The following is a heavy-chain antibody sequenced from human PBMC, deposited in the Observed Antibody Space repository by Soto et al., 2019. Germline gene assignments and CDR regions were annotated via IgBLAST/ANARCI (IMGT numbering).Heavy chain of an antibody. CDR1: GYTFTNYD. CDR2: MNTNSGRT. V-gene: IGHV1-8*01. D-gene: IGHD2-15*01. Sequence: QVQLVQSGAEVKKPGASVKVSCKASGYTFTNYDICWVRQATGQGLEWMGWMNTNSGRTGYAQKFQGRVTMTRDTSISKAYMELSSLRSEDTAVYYCARGTYCSGGSCSWRENDYWGQGTLVTVSS. J-gene: IGHJ4*02. CDR3: ARGTYCSGGSCSWRENDY.